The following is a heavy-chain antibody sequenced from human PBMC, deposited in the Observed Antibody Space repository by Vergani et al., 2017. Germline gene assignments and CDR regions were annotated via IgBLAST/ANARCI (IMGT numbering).Heavy chain of an antibody. CDR2: INHSGST. V-gene: IGHV4-34*01. CDR3: TTTVGYCSSTSCYYGYSSSWQ. D-gene: IGHD2-2*03. CDR1: GGSFSGYY. Sequence: QLQLQQWGAGLLKPSETLSLTCAVYGGSFSGYYWSWIRQPPGKGLEWIGEINHSGSTNYNPSLKSRVTISVDTSKNQFSLKLSSVTAADTAVYYCTTTVGYCSSTSCYYGYSSSWQWGQGTLVTVSS. J-gene: IGHJ4*02.